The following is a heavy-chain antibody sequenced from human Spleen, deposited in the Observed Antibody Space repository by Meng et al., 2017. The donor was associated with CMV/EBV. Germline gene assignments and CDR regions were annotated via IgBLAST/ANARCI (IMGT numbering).Heavy chain of an antibody. V-gene: IGHV1-69*05. CDR1: GGSFSSYG. J-gene: IGHJ5*02. CDR2: IIPIFRIA. CDR3: AIKGRDWFDP. D-gene: IGHD3-10*01. Sequence: VYCEASGGSFSSYGISWVRQAPGQGLEWMGGIIPIFRIANYAQKFQDRVTITTDESTSTAFMELSSLKSEDTAVYYCAIKGRDWFDPWGQGTLVTVSS.